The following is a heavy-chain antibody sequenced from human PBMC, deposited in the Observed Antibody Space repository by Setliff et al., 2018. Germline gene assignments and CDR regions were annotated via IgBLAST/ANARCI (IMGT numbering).Heavy chain of an antibody. CDR2: ISGSGRTT. V-gene: IGHV3-23*01. Sequence: PGGSLRLSCSASGFTFSSYVMTWVRQAPGKGLEWVSSISGSGRTTYYAASVKGRLTISRDNSRNTLFLQMNSLRADDTAVYFCVNARMVTTWGRAYWGQGTLVTVSS. D-gene: IGHD4-17*01. CDR1: GFTFSSYV. J-gene: IGHJ4*02. CDR3: VNARMVTTWGRAY.